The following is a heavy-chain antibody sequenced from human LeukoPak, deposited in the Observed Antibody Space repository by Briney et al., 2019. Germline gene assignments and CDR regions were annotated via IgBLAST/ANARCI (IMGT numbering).Heavy chain of an antibody. V-gene: IGHV3-74*01. CDR3: VVGGSPGY. D-gene: IGHD2-15*01. J-gene: IGHJ4*02. CDR1: GFTFTSAW. Sequence: GGSLRLSCGASGFTFTSAWMNWVRQAPGKGLVWVSRISTDGYTTDYADFVQGRFTASRDNTKNTWSLEMNSLRAEDTAVYYCVVGGSPGYWGQGTLVTVSS. CDR2: ISTDGYTT.